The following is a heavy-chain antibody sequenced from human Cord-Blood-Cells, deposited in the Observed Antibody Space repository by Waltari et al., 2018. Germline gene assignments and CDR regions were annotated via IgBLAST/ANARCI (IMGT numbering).Heavy chain of an antibody. CDR1: GGSISSYY. CDR2: IYYSGST. D-gene: IGHD6-6*01. V-gene: IGHV4-59*08. Sequence: QVQLQESGPGLVKPSETLSLTCTVSGGSISSYYWSWIRQPPGKGLEWIGYIYYSGSTNYTPSLQSRVTISVDSSKNQFSLKLSSVTAADTAVYYCARRRLGDTFDIWGQGTMVTVSS. CDR3: ARRRLGDTFDI. J-gene: IGHJ3*02.